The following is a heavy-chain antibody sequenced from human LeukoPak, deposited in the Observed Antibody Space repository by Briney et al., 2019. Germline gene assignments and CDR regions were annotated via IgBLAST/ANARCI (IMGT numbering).Heavy chain of an antibody. CDR3: ARASIGIVATIIAPPDY. D-gene: IGHD5-12*01. Sequence: KPGGSLRLSCAASGFTFSSYSMNWVRQAPGKGLEWVSSISSSSSYIYYADSVKGRFTISRDNAKNSLYLQMNSLRAEDTAVYYCARASIGIVATIIAPPDYWGQGTLVTVSS. J-gene: IGHJ4*02. CDR1: GFTFSSYS. CDR2: ISSSSSYI. V-gene: IGHV3-21*01.